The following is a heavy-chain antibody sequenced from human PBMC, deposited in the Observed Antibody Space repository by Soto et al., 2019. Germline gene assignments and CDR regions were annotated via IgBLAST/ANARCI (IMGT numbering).Heavy chain of an antibody. CDR3: AKGPRYCSGGSCYLDY. Sequence: GGSLRLSCAASGFTFSSYAMSWVRQAPGKGLEWVSAISGSGGSTYYADSVKGRFTISRDNSKNTLYLQMNSLRAEDTAVYYCAKGPRYCSGGSCYLDYWGQGTLVTVSS. D-gene: IGHD2-15*01. CDR2: ISGSGGST. V-gene: IGHV3-23*01. CDR1: GFTFSSYA. J-gene: IGHJ4*02.